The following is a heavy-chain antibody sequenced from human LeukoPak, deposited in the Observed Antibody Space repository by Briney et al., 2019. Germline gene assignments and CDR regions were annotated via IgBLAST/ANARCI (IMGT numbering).Heavy chain of an antibody. Sequence: HPGGSLRLSCAASGFTFSSYGMSWVRQAPGKGLEWVSGISVRADSTSYADSVKGRFTISRDNSKNTLYLQMNSLRDEDTAVYYCAKDRLAWSSGFDYWGQGTLVTVSS. CDR1: GFTFSSYG. J-gene: IGHJ4*02. CDR2: ISVRADST. V-gene: IGHV3-23*01. D-gene: IGHD3-10*01. CDR3: AKDRLAWSSGFDY.